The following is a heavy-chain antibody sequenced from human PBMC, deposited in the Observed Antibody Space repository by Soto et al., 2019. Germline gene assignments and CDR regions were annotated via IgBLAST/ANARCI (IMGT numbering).Heavy chain of an antibody. CDR2: IYPGDSNI. D-gene: IGHD3-10*01. J-gene: IGHJ4*03. Sequence: GESLKISCEGFGYSFSFYWIGWVRHMPGKGLEWMGIIYPGDSNIRYSPSFQGQVTISADKSINTAYLQWSSLRASDTAMYYCARQDGSGIYYFDYWGHGTLVTVSS. V-gene: IGHV5-51*01. CDR1: GYSFSFYW. CDR3: ARQDGSGIYYFDY.